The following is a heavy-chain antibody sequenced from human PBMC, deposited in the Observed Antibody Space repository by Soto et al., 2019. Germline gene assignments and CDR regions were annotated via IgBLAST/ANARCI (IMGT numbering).Heavy chain of an antibody. J-gene: IGHJ6*02. CDR1: GFTFRSYA. D-gene: IGHD2-15*01. Sequence: QVQLVESGGGVVQPGRSLRLSCAASGFTFRSYAMHWVRQAPGKGLECVAVIAYDGSNKFYRDYVRGRFTISRDNSENTLYLQINSLRYEDTAVYYCARGDREDIAVVIGDRPGEYGVDVWGQGTTVTVSS. CDR3: ARGDREDIAVVIGDRPGEYGVDV. CDR2: IAYDGSNK. V-gene: IGHV3-30-3*01.